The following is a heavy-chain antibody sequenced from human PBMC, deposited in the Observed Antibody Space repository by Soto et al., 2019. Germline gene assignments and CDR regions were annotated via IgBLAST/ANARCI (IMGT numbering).Heavy chain of an antibody. V-gene: IGHV1-18*01. J-gene: IGHJ5*02. CDR1: GYPFIDYG. CDR2: ISAYSGNT. D-gene: IGHD3-3*01. CDR3: ARGARVTPFGECGFDP. Sequence: QAQLVQSGAELKKPGASVKVSCKTSGYPFIDYGITWVRQAPGQGLEWMGWISAYSGNTLYAQKLQDRVIMTIDTTTDTAHMELRSLRSDDTALYYCARGARVTPFGECGFDPWGQGTLVTVSS.